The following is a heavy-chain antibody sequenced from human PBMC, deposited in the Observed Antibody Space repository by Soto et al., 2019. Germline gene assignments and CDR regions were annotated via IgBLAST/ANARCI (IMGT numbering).Heavy chain of an antibody. D-gene: IGHD5-12*01. J-gene: IGHJ4*02. CDR2: IYNSGST. CDR3: VTGGGWLPKY. CDR1: GGSISSYY. Sequence: DTLSLTCTVSGGSISSYYCNWVRQPPGKGLEWIGYIYNSGSTNYNPSLQSRVTISADTSRDQFSLRLSSVTAADTAVYYCVTGGGWLPKYWGQGILVTVSS. V-gene: IGHV4-59*01.